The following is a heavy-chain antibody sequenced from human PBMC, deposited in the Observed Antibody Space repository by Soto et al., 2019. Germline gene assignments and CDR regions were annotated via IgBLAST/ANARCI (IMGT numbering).Heavy chain of an antibody. D-gene: IGHD3-3*01. J-gene: IGHJ4*02. Sequence: GGSLRLSCAASGFTFSSYGMHWVRQAPGKGLEWVAVIWYDGSNKYYADSVKGRFTISRDNSKNTLYLQMNSLRAEDTAVYYCARGSYDFWSGYYPNPFDYWGQGTLVTVSS. V-gene: IGHV3-33*01. CDR3: ARGSYDFWSGYYPNPFDY. CDR1: GFTFSSYG. CDR2: IWYDGSNK.